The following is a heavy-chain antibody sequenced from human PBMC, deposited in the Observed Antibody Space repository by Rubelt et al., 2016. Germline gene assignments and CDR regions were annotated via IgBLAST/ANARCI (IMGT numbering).Heavy chain of an antibody. CDR1: GGTFSSYA. D-gene: IGHD6-6*01. CDR3: AREGSSALN. V-gene: IGHV1-2*02. CDR2: INPNSGGT. Sequence: QVQLVQSGAEVKKPGSSVKVSCKASGGTFSSYAISWVRQAPGQGLEWMGWINPNSGGTNYAEKFQGRVTRTRDTSISTAYMELSRLRSDDTAVYYCAREGSSALNWGQGTLVTVSS. J-gene: IGHJ4*02.